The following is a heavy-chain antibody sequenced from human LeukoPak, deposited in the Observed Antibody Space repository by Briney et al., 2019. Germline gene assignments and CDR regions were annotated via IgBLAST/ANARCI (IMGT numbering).Heavy chain of an antibody. D-gene: IGHD3-10*01. CDR1: GFTFSTFA. J-gene: IGHJ4*02. CDR2: IDGSGAGT. Sequence: GESLEVSCAASGFTFSTFAMTWVRQGPGKGLEWVSSIDGSGAGTYYADSVKGPFSISRDNSKSTLYLQMYGLTAGDTAVYYCAKDRHYYGSGSFYKYFDYWGQGTLVTVSS. CDR3: AKDRHYYGSGSFYKYFDY. V-gene: IGHV3-23*01.